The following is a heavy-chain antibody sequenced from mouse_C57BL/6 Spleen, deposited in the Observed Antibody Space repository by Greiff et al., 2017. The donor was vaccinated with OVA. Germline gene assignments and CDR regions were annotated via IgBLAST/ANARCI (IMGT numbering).Heavy chain of an antibody. Sequence: DVKLVESGGGLVKPGGSLKLSCAASGFTFSDYGMHWVRQAPEKGLEWVAYISSGSSTIYYADTVKGRFTISRDNAKNTLFLQMTSLRSEDTAMYYCARGYYGSRTLYWYFDVWGTGTTVTVSS. CDR2: ISSGSSTI. D-gene: IGHD1-1*01. CDR3: ARGYYGSRTLYWYFDV. J-gene: IGHJ1*03. V-gene: IGHV5-17*01. CDR1: GFTFSDYG.